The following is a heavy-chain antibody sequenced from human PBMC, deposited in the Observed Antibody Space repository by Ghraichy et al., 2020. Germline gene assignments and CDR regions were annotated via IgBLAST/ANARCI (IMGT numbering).Heavy chain of an antibody. CDR1: GFTFSSYS. J-gene: IGHJ4*02. V-gene: IGHV3-48*02. CDR3: ARDPLIYDSSGYYYGGNWFDY. Sequence: GGSLRLSCAASGFTFSSYSMNWVRQAPGKGLEWVSYISSSSSTIYYADSVKGRFTISRDNAKNSLYLQMNSLRDEDTAVYYCARDPLIYDSSGYYYGGNWFDYWGQGTLVTVSS. CDR2: ISSSSSTI. D-gene: IGHD3-22*01.